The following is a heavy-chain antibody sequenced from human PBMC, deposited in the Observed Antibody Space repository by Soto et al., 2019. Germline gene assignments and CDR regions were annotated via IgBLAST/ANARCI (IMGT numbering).Heavy chain of an antibody. D-gene: IGHD6-13*01. CDR3: ASREYSSSWYPLDYYYYGMDV. CDR2: MNPNSGNT. V-gene: IGHV1-8*01. J-gene: IGHJ6*02. CDR1: GYTFTSYD. Sequence: QVQLVQSGAEVKKPGASVKVSCKASGYTFTSYDINWVRQATGQGLEWMGWMNPNSGNTGYAQKFQGRVTMTRNTSISTAYMELSSLRSEDTAVYYCASREYSSSWYPLDYYYYGMDVWGQGTTVTVSS.